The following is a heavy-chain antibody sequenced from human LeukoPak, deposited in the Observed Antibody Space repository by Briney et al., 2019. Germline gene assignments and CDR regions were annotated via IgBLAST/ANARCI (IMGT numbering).Heavy chain of an antibody. V-gene: IGHV3-30*04. J-gene: IGHJ4*02. D-gene: IGHD3-10*01. CDR3: ARGRGSGSFLIDY. CDR2: ISYDGSWM. CDR1: GFTFSDYA. Sequence: GGSLRLSCAASGFTFSDYAMHWVRQAPGKGLEWVAVISYDGSWMYYADSVKGRFTVSRDNSKSTLYLQMDSPRVEDTAVNFCARGRGSGSFLIDYWGQGTLVTVPS.